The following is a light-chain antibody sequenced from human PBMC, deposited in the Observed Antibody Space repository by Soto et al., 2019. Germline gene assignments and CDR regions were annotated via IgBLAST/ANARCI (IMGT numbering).Light chain of an antibody. CDR1: SSNIGAGYD. V-gene: IGLV1-40*01. CDR2: ANS. CDR3: AAWDDSLNGPV. Sequence: QSVLTQPPSVSGAPGQRVTISCTGSSSNIGAGYDVHWYQQLPGTAPKVLIYANSHRPSGVPDRFSGSQSGTSASLTISGLQSDDEAEYHCAAWDDSLNGPVFGGGTKLTVL. J-gene: IGLJ2*01.